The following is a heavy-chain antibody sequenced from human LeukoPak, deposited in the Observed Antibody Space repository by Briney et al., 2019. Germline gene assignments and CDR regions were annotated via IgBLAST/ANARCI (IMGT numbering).Heavy chain of an antibody. D-gene: IGHD3-10*01. CDR3: ARPPRAWFGELLRIAAFDI. CDR1: GGSISSSSYY. CDR2: IYYSGST. V-gene: IGHV4-39*01. J-gene: IGHJ3*02. Sequence: SETLSLTCTVSGGSISSSSYYWGWSRQPPGKGREWSGSIYYSGSTYYNPSLKTRVTISVDTSQTQFSLQLSSVPAADTAVYYCARPPRAWFGELLRIAAFDIWGQATMVTVSS.